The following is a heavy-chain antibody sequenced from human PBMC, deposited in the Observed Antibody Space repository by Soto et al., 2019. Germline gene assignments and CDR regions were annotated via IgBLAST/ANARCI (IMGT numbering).Heavy chain of an antibody. V-gene: IGHV3-30*18. D-gene: IGHD3-3*01. J-gene: IGHJ6*02. Sequence: PGGSLRLSCAASGFTFSSYGMHWVRQAPGKGLEWVAVISYDGSNKYYADSVKGRFTISRDNSKNTLYLQMNSLRAEDTAVYYCAKARGVRFLDRTAPYYYGMDVWGQGTTVTVSS. CDR1: GFTFSSYG. CDR2: ISYDGSNK. CDR3: AKARGVRFLDRTAPYYYGMDV.